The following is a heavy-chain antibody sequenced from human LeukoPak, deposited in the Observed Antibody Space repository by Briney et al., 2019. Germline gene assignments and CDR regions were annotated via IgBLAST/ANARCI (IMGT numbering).Heavy chain of an antibody. V-gene: IGHV1-69*13. D-gene: IGHD2-2*01. CDR2: IIPIFGTA. Sequence: ASVKVSCKASGGTFSSYAISWVRQAPGQGLEWMGGIIPIFGTANYAQKFQGRVTITADESTSTAYMELSSLRPEDTAAYYCASESVPAASIFDYWGQGTLVTVSS. CDR1: GGTFSSYA. J-gene: IGHJ4*02. CDR3: ASESVPAASIFDY.